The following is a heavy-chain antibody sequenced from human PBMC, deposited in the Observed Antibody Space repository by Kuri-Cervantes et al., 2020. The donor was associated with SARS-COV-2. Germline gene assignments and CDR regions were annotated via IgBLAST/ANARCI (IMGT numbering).Heavy chain of an antibody. J-gene: IGHJ6*02. V-gene: IGHV1-46*01. D-gene: IGHD5-12*01. CDR3: ARDLLIIVATIMVVNQNYYYYYGMDV. Sequence: ASVKVSCKASGYTFTGYYMHWVRQAPGQGREWMGIVNPSGGSTSYAQKFQGRVTMTRDTSTSTVYMELSSLRSEDTAVYYCARDLLIIVATIMVVNQNYYYYYGMDVWGQGTTVTVSS. CDR1: GYTFTGYY. CDR2: VNPSGGST.